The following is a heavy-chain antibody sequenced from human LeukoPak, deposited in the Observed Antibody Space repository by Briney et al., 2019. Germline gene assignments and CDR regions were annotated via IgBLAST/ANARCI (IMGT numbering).Heavy chain of an antibody. CDR1: GFTFSSYT. D-gene: IGHD1-14*01. V-gene: IGHV3-23*01. CDR3: AKVGNPEKYYYYYYGMDV. Sequence: GSLRLSCTASGFTFSSYTMTWVRQAPGKGLKWVSTITTGDGNTYYADSVKGRFTVSRDDSKNTLYLQMNSLRAEDTAVYYCAKVGNPEKYYYYYYGMDVRGQGTTVTVSS. J-gene: IGHJ6*02. CDR2: ITTGDGNT.